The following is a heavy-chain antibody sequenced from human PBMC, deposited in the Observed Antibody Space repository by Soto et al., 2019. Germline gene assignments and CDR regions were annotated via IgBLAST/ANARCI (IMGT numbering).Heavy chain of an antibody. CDR1: GGSISSGGYY. CDR2: IYYSGST. Sequence: SETLSLTCTVSGGSISSGGYYWSWIRQHPGKGLEWIGYIYYSGSTYYNPSLKSRVTISVDTSKNQFSLKLSSVTAADTAVYYCARVRLYYDSSGYYLELFDYWGQGTLVTVSS. D-gene: IGHD3-22*01. CDR3: ARVRLYYDSSGYYLELFDY. J-gene: IGHJ4*02. V-gene: IGHV4-31*03.